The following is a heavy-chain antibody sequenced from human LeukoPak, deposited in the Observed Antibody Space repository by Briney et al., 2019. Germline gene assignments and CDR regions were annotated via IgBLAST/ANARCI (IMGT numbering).Heavy chain of an antibody. V-gene: IGHV4-34*01. Sequence: PSETLSLTCAVYGGSFSGYYWSWIRQPPGEGLEWIGEINHSGSTNYNPSLKSRVTISVDTSKNQFSLKLSSVTAADTAVYYCARGIMYSSSWYGGYWGQGTLVTVSS. D-gene: IGHD6-13*01. J-gene: IGHJ4*02. CDR1: GGSFSGYY. CDR3: ARGIMYSSSWYGGY. CDR2: INHSGST.